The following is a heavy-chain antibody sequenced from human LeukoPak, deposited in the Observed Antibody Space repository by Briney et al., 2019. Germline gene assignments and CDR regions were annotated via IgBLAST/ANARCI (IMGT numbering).Heavy chain of an antibody. CDR1: GFTFSIYT. J-gene: IGHJ6*02. Sequence: GGSLRLSCAASGFTFSIYTMNWVRQAPGKGLEWVSSISSGSTYKFYADSVKGRFTISRDSAKNSLFLQMNSLRAEDTAVYYCSRESAAYDILTGWMDVWGQGTTVTVSS. D-gene: IGHD3-9*01. CDR2: ISSGSTYK. CDR3: SRESAAYDILTGWMDV. V-gene: IGHV3-21*01.